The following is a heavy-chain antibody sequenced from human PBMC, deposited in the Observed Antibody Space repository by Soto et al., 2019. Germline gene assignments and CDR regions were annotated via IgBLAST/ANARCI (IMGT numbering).Heavy chain of an antibody. CDR2: MNPNTGNS. D-gene: IGHD1-1*01. V-gene: IGHV1-8*01. J-gene: IGHJ4*02. CDR3: ARRAETNGWNGFGADKYYFDF. Sequence: ASVTVSCKASGYTFTSCDLYWVRQATGQGLEWMGWMNPNTGNSGYAQKFQGRVTMTSDTSITTAHMELSSLRSDDTAVYYCARRAETNGWNGFGADKYYFDFWGQGTLVTVSS. CDR1: GYTFTSCD.